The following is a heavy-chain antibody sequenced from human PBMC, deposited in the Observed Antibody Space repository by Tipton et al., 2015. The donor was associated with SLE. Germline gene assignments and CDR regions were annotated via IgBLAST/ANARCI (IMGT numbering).Heavy chain of an antibody. Sequence: TLSLTCTVSGYSISSGYYWGWIRQPPGKGLEWIGSIYYSGSTYYNPSLESRVTISIDTSKNQFSLRLTSVTAADTAVYYCARIGWYYYDSSGLIDSWGQGTLVTVSS. J-gene: IGHJ4*02. CDR2: IYYSGST. CDR3: ARIGWYYYDSSGLIDS. CDR1: GYSISSGYY. D-gene: IGHD3-22*01. V-gene: IGHV4-38-2*02.